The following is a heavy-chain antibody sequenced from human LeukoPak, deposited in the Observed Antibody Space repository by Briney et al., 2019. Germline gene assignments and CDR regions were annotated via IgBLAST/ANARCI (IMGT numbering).Heavy chain of an antibody. CDR1: GFTFTSSA. D-gene: IGHD3-22*01. J-gene: IGHJ4*02. Sequence: PGGSLRLSCSASGFTFTSSAMTWVRQLPGKGLDWVSTISDSVDSTYYADSVKGRFTISRDNTKNRLSLHMSGLRAEDTAVYYCAKDQYYYYDSSGSYHGAPFEYWGQGALVTVSA. CDR2: ISDSVDST. CDR3: AKDQYYYYDSSGSYHGAPFEY. V-gene: IGHV3-23*01.